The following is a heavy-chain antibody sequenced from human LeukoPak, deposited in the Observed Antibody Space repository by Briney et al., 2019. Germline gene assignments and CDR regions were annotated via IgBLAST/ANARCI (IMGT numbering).Heavy chain of an antibody. CDR3: ARLDIVLS. D-gene: IGHD2-2*03. CDR2: ISYDGSNK. J-gene: IGHJ5*02. V-gene: IGHV3-30*03. Sequence: TGGSLRLSCAASGFTFSSYGMHWVRQAPGKGLEWVAVISYDGSNKYYADSVKGRFTISRDDSKNTLYLQMNSLTAEDTAMYYCARLDIVLSWGQGALVTVSS. CDR1: GFTFSSYG.